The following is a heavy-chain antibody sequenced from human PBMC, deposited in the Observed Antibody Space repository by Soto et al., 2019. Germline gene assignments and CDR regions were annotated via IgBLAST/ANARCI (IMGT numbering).Heavy chain of an antibody. CDR3: ARSPLHLTLFDY. CDR2: IYYSGST. J-gene: IGHJ4*02. D-gene: IGHD7-27*01. Sequence: SETLSLTCAVSGYSISSGYYWGWIRQPPGKGLEWIGSIYYSGSTYYNPSLKSRVTISVDTSKNQFSLKLSSVTAADTAVYYCARSPLHLTLFDYWGQGTLVTVSS. V-gene: IGHV4-38-2*01. CDR1: GYSISSGYY.